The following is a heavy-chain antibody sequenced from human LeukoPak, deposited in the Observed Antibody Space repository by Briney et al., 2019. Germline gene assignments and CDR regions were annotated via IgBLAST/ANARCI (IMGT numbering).Heavy chain of an antibody. D-gene: IGHD6-13*01. V-gene: IGHV3-23*01. CDR2: ISGSSGGT. CDR1: GFTFSSYA. J-gene: IGHJ4*02. Sequence: PGGSLRLSCAASGFTFSSYAMSWVRQSPGKGLECVSAISGSSGGTFYADSVKGRFTISRDNSKNTLYPQMTNLRAEDTAVYYCAKAGPTLYSSSDYWGQGTLVTVSS. CDR3: AKAGPTLYSSSDY.